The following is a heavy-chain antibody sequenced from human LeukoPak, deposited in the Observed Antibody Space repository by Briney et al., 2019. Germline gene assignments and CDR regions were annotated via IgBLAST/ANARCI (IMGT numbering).Heavy chain of an antibody. V-gene: IGHV4-30-2*01. Sequence: SQTLSLTCAVSGGSISSGGYSWSWIRQPPGKGLEWIGYIYHSGSTYYNPSFKSRVTISVDRSKNQFSLKLSSVTAAGTAVYYCARASSSGSFDYWGQGTLVTVSS. CDR2: IYHSGST. D-gene: IGHD3-22*01. J-gene: IGHJ4*02. CDR1: GGSISSGGYS. CDR3: ARASSSGSFDY.